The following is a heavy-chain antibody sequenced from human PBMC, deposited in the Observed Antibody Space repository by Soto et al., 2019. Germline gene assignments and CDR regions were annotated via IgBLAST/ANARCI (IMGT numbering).Heavy chain of an antibody. V-gene: IGHV3-23*01. CDR3: AKRRTYTSSWYYFDY. J-gene: IGHJ4*02. CDR2: ISAGGGST. D-gene: IGHD6-13*01. Sequence: GGSRRLSCAASGFTFSSYAMNWVRQAPGKGLEWVSVISAGGGSTYYADSVKGRLSISRDNSKNTLYLQMNSLRAEDTAVYYCAKRRTYTSSWYYFDYWGQGTRVTVSS. CDR1: GFTFSSYA.